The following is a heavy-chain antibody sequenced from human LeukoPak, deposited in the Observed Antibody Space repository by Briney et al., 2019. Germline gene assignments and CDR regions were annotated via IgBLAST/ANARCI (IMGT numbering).Heavy chain of an antibody. CDR1: GFNFGSYS. V-gene: IGHV3-21*01. D-gene: IGHD1-1*01. J-gene: IGHJ4*02. Sequence: GGSLRLSWAASGFNFGSYSMNWVRQAPGKGLEGVSSMTTLSGYKNYADSVKGRFTISRDGAKNSFFLQLNSLRAEDTAVYHCAVAPSPVYNNMWFSYWGQGTPVTVSS. CDR3: AVAPSPVYNNMWFSY. CDR2: MTTLSGYK.